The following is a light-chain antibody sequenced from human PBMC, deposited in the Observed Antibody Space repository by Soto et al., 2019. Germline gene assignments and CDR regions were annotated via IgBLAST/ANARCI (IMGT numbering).Light chain of an antibody. CDR2: GAS. V-gene: IGKV3-20*01. CDR3: QQYCSSPYT. Sequence: IVLTQSPGTLSLSPGERATLSCRASQSVRSSYLAWYQQKPGQAPRLLIYGASSRATGLPDRFSGSGSGPDGALTISILEPEDFSVYYCQQYCSSPYTFGHGTQLESK. CDR1: QSVRSSY. J-gene: IGKJ2*01.